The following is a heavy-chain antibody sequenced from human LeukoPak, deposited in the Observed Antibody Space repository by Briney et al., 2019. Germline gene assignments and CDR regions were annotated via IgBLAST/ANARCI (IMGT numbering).Heavy chain of an antibody. CDR2: IKQDGSEK. CDR1: GLSLTTHG. J-gene: IGHJ4*02. CDR3: ARDASGAAAGSGVDY. Sequence: GGSLRLSCAASGLSLTTHGMHWVRQAPGKGLEWVANIKQDGSEKYYVDSVKGRFTISRDNAKNSLYLQMNSLRAEDTAVYYCARDASGAAAGSGVDYWGQGTLVTVSS. D-gene: IGHD6-13*01. V-gene: IGHV3-7*01.